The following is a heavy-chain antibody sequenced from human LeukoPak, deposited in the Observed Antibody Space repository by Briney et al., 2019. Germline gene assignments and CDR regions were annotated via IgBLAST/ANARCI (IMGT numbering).Heavy chain of an antibody. J-gene: IGHJ4*02. CDR2: ISAYNGKT. V-gene: IGHV1-18*01. Sequence: ASVKVSCKASSYIFTNYGVSWVRQAPGQGLEWIGWISAYNGKTKYGERFQGRVTMTTDTSTSTGYMELRSLTSDDTAVYYCARDLTAIAGVPGDYFDHWGQGTLVTISS. D-gene: IGHD6-13*01. CDR3: ARDLTAIAGVPGDYFDH. CDR1: SYIFTNYG.